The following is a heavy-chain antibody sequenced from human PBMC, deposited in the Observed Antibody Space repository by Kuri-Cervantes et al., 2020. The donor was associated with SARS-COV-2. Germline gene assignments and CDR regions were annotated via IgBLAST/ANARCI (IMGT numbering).Heavy chain of an antibody. Sequence: SQTLSLTCAVYGGSFSGYYWSWIRQPPGKGLEWIGEINHSGSTNYSPSLKSRVTISVDTSKNQFSLKLSSVTAADTAVYYCATYGGAFDIWGQGTMVTVSS. CDR2: INHSGST. CDR1: GGSFSGYY. D-gene: IGHD4-23*01. V-gene: IGHV4-34*01. CDR3: ATYGGAFDI. J-gene: IGHJ3*02.